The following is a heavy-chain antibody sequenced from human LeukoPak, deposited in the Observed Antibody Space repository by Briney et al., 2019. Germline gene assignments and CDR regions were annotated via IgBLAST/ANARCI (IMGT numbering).Heavy chain of an antibody. J-gene: IGHJ4*02. D-gene: IGHD1-1*01. CDR1: GGSISSGSYY. CDR3: ARVNWNAFDY. Sequence: SQTPSLTCTVSGGSISSGSYYWSWIRQPAGKGLEWIGRIYTSGSTNYNPSLKSRVTISVDTSKNQFSLKLSSVTAADTAVYYCARVNWNAFDYWGQGTLVTVSS. CDR2: IYTSGST. V-gene: IGHV4-61*02.